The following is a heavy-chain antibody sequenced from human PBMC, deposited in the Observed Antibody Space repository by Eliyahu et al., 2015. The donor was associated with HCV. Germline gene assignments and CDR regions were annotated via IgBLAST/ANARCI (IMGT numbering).Heavy chain of an antibody. J-gene: IGHJ3*02. Sequence: QVQLQESGPGLVKPSGTLSLTCAVSGGSISSSNWWSWVRQPPGKGLEWIGEIYHRGGTNXNPSLKSRVTISVDKSKNQFSLKLSSVTAADTAVYYCARVLASPRITMVRGVIIDAFDIWGQGTMVTVSS. CDR1: GGSISSSNW. CDR3: ARVLASPRITMVRGVIIDAFDI. V-gene: IGHV4-4*02. CDR2: IYHRGGT. D-gene: IGHD3-10*01.